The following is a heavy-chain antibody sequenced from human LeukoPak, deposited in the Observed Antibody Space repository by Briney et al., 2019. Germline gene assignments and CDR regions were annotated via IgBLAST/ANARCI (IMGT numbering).Heavy chain of an antibody. CDR2: INPNSGGT. J-gene: IGHJ4*02. CDR3: ARDLSGGRSWFTGGVDY. D-gene: IGHD6-13*01. V-gene: IGHV1-2*02. CDR1: GYTFTGYY. Sequence: ASVKVSCKASGYTFTGYYMHWVRQAPGQGLEWMGWINPNSGGTNYAQKFQGRVTMTRDTSISTAYMELSRLRSDDTAVYYCARDLSGGRSWFTGGVDYWGQGTLVTVSS.